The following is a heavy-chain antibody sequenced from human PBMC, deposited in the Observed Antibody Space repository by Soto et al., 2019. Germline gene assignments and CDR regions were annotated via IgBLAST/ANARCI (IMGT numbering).Heavy chain of an antibody. CDR1: GDTFSNHT. CDR3: ARVAEMVTVTKGYYYYMDV. J-gene: IGHJ6*03. V-gene: IGHV1-69*04. CDR2: IIPMLGVA. D-gene: IGHD4-17*01. Sequence: QVQLVQSGAEVKKPGSSVKVSCTASGDTFSNHTISWVRQAPGQGLEWMGRIIPMLGVANYAQKFQGRVTITADKSTSTAYMELSSLRSADTAVYYCARVAEMVTVTKGYYYYMDVWGKGTTVTVSS.